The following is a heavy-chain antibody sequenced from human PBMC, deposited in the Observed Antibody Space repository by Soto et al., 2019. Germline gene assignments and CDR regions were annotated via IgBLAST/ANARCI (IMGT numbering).Heavy chain of an antibody. Sequence: SELMSLTCTVSSGSIRSYYWSWIRQPPGKGLEWLGYIYHSGTTNYNPSLKSRVTISVDTSKNQFSLKLTSVTAADTAVYYCARNLFSPSGNYFDYWGQGALVTVSS. CDR3: ARNLFSPSGNYFDY. CDR2: IYHSGTT. CDR1: SGSIRSYY. V-gene: IGHV4-59*01. J-gene: IGHJ4*02. D-gene: IGHD1-26*01.